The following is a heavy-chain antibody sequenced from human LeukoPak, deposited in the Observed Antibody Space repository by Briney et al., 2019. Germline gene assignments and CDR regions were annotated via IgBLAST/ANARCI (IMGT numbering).Heavy chain of an antibody. CDR2: IYYSVST. D-gene: IGHD3-9*01. J-gene: IGHJ5*02. CDR3: AAGGYFDWLYWFDP. V-gene: IGHV4-59*01. CDR1: GGSISSYY. Sequence: PSGTLSLTCAVSGGSISSYYWSWIRQPPGKGLEWIGYIYYSVSTNYNPSLKSRVTISVDTSKNQFSLKLSSVTAADTAVYYCAAGGYFDWLYWFDPWGQGTLVTVSS.